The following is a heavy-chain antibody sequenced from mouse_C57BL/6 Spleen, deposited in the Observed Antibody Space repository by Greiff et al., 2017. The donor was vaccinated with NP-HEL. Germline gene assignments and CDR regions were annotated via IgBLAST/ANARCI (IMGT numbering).Heavy chain of an antibody. J-gene: IGHJ2*01. CDR3: ARYDSYYVDY. CDR1: GYSITSDY. V-gene: IGHV3-8*01. CDR2: ISYSGSN. Sequence: EVKLVESGPGLAKPSQTLSLTCSVPGYSITSDYWNWIRKFPGNKLEYMGYISYSGSNYYNPSLISRLSITRDTSKNQYYMQLNSVTTEDTATYYCARYDSYYVDYWGQGTTLTVSS.